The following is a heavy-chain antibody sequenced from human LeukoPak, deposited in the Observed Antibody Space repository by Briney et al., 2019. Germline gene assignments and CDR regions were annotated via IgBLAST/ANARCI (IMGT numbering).Heavy chain of an antibody. CDR2: MNPNSGNT. CDR1: GYIFTSYD. D-gene: IGHD5-18*01. J-gene: IGHJ4*02. Sequence: GASVKVSCKASGYIFTSYDINWVRQVTGQGLEWMGFMNPNSGNTGYAQKFQGRITITRNTSISTAYMELSGLRSEDTAVYYCTRRSPGTAIDYWGQGTLVTVFS. V-gene: IGHV1-8*03. CDR3: TRRSPGTAIDY.